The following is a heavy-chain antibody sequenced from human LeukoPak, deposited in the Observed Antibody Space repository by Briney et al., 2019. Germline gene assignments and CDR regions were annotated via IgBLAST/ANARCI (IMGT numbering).Heavy chain of an antibody. CDR1: GFTFSSYA. V-gene: IGHV3-30-3*01. J-gene: IGHJ4*02. Sequence: GRSLRLSCAASGFTFSSYAMHWVRQAPGKGLEWVAVISYDGSNKYYADSVKGRFTISRDNSKNTLYLQMNSLRAEDTAVYYCARDIRITIFGVVTPPDYWGQGTLVTVSS. CDR3: ARDIRITIFGVVTPPDY. CDR2: ISYDGSNK. D-gene: IGHD3-3*01.